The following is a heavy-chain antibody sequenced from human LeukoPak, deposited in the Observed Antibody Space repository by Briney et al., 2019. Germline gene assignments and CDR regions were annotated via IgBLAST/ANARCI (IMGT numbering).Heavy chain of an antibody. V-gene: IGHV4-61*01. D-gene: IGHD3-3*01. CDR3: ARAGGFFSPFGY. CDR2: IYYSGST. CDR1: GGSVSSGSYY. J-gene: IGHJ4*02. Sequence: SETLSLTCTVSGGSVSSGSYYWSWIRQPPGKGLEWIGYIYYSGSTNYNPSLKSRVTISVDASKNQFSLKLSSVTAADTAVYYCARAGGFFSPFGYWGQGTLVTVSS.